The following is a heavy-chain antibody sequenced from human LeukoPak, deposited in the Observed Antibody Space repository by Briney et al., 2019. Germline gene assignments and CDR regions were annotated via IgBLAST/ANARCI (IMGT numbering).Heavy chain of an antibody. Sequence: EASVKVSCKASGGTFSSYAISWVRQAPGQGLEWMGGIIPIFGTANYAQKFQGRVTITADESTSTAYMELSSLRSEDTAVYYCARGPPQPLDIWGQGTMVTVSS. J-gene: IGHJ3*02. CDR2: IIPIFGTA. CDR3: ARGPPQPLDI. CDR1: GGTFSSYA. V-gene: IGHV1-69*13.